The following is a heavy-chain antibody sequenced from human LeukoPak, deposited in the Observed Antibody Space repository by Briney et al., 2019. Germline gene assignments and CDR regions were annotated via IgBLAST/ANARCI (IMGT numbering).Heavy chain of an antibody. CDR2: IWYDGSKN. CDR3: ARAYRGYYGSGSYYNDAFDI. V-gene: IGHV3-33*01. CDR1: GFTFSSYG. D-gene: IGHD3-10*01. Sequence: GGSLRLSCAASGFTFSSYGMHWVRQAPGKGLEWVAVIWYDGSKNYYVASVKGQFTISRDNSKNTLYLQMSSLRAEDTAVYYCARAYRGYYGSGSYYNDAFDIWGQGTMVTVSS. J-gene: IGHJ3*02.